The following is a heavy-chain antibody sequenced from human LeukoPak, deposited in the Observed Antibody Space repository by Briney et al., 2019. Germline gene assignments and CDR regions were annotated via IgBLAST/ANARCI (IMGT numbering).Heavy chain of an antibody. CDR3: ARGRGGSGSYYIDY. CDR1: GGTFSSYA. J-gene: IGHJ4*02. Sequence: ASVKVSCKASGGTFSSYAISWVRQAPGQGLEWMGRIIPILGIANYAQKFQGRVTITADKSTSTAYMELSSLRSEDTAVYYCARGRGGSGSYYIDYWGQGTLVTVSS. CDR2: IIPILGIA. D-gene: IGHD3-10*01. V-gene: IGHV1-69*04.